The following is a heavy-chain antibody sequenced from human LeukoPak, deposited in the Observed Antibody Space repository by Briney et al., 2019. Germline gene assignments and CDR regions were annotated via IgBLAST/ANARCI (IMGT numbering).Heavy chain of an antibody. CDR1: GFTFSSSW. D-gene: IGHD3-10*01. CDR2: ISGGGSFT. V-gene: IGHV3-23*01. CDR3: AKLLDSGSYYKYDY. Sequence: GGPLRLSCAASGFTFSSSWMSWVRQAPVKGLEWVSTISGGGSFTYYADSVKGRFTISRDNSMKTLYLQMNSLRAEDTAVYYCAKLLDSGSYYKYDYWGQGILVTVSS. J-gene: IGHJ4*02.